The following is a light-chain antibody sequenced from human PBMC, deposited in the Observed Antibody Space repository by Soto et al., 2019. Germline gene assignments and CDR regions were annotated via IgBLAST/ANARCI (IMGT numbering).Light chain of an antibody. CDR2: EVR. CDR3: SSYGGSNNLL. V-gene: IGLV2-8*01. CDR1: SSDVGGYNY. Sequence: QSVLTQPPSASGSPGQSVTISCTGTSSDVGGYNYVSWYQQHPGKAPKLIIYEVRQRPSGVPDRFSGSKSGNTASLTVSGLQADDEADYYCSSYGGSNNLLFGGGTKLT. J-gene: IGLJ2*01.